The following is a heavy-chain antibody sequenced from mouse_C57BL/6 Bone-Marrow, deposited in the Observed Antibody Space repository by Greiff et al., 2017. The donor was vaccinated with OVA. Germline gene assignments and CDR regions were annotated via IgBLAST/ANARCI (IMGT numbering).Heavy chain of an antibody. CDR1: GYSFTGYY. CDR3: ARSHYGPMDY. CDR2: INPSTGGT. V-gene: IGHV1-42*01. Sequence: VQLQQSGPELVKPGASVKISCKASGYSFTGYYMNWVKQSPEKSLEWIGEINPSTGGTTYNQKFKAKATLTVDKSSSTAYMQLKSLTSEDSAVYYCARSHYGPMDYWGQGTSVTVSS. J-gene: IGHJ4*01. D-gene: IGHD1-1*01.